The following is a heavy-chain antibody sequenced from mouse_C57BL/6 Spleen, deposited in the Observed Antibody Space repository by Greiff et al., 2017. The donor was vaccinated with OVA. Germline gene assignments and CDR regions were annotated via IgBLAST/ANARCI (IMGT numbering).Heavy chain of an antibody. D-gene: IGHD1-1*01. V-gene: IGHV5-17*01. CDR1: GFTFSDYG. CDR3: ARRFTTGYFDY. CDR2: ISSGSSTI. Sequence: EVHLVESGGGLVKPGGSLKLSCAASGFTFSDYGMHWVRQAPETGLEWVAYISSGSSTIYYADTVKGRFTISRDNAKNTLFLQMTSLRSEDTAMYYCARRFTTGYFDYWGQGTTLTVSS. J-gene: IGHJ2*01.